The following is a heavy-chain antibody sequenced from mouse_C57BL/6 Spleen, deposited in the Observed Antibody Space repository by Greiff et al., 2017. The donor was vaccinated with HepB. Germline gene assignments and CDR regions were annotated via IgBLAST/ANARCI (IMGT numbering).Heavy chain of an antibody. CDR2: IDPSDSYT. D-gene: IGHD2-12*01. CDR1: GYTFTSYW. Sequence: VQLQQPGAELVMPGASVKLSCKASGYTFTSYWMHWVKQRPGQGLEWIGEIDPSDSYTNYNQKFKGKSTLTVDKSSSTAYMQLSSLTSEDSAVYCCARRYDYAMDDWGQGTSVTVSS. CDR3: ARRYDYAMDD. J-gene: IGHJ4*01. V-gene: IGHV1-69*01.